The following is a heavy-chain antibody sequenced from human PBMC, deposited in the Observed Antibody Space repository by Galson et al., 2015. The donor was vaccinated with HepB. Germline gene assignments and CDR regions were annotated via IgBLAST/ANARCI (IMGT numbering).Heavy chain of an antibody. CDR1: GFTFSNYG. CDR2: ITSTSSTI. Sequence: SLRLSCAASGFTFSNYGMNWVRQAPGKGLEWVSYITSTSSTIYYADSVKGRFTMFRDNAKNSLYLQIDSLRDEDTAVYYCAGEQLGYCSVKTCYNSHAFDVWGRGTMVTVSS. D-gene: IGHD2-2*02. CDR3: AGEQLGYCSVKTCYNSHAFDV. J-gene: IGHJ3*01. V-gene: IGHV3-48*02.